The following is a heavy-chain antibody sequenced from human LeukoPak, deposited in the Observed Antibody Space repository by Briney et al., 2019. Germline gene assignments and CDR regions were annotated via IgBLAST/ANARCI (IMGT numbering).Heavy chain of an antibody. CDR1: GYTFTSYG. Sequence: GASVKVSCKASGYTFTSYGISWVRQAPGQGLEWMGWISAYNGNTNYAQKLQGRVTMTTDTSTSTAYMELRSLRSDDTAVYYCAREIVVVTLYYYYYMDVWGKGTTVTISS. CDR2: ISAYNGNT. CDR3: AREIVVVTLYYYYYMDV. J-gene: IGHJ6*03. V-gene: IGHV1-18*01. D-gene: IGHD2-21*02.